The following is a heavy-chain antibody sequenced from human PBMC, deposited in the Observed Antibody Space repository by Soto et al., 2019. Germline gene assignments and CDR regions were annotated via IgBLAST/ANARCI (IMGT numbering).Heavy chain of an antibody. D-gene: IGHD2-21*01. Sequence: SVKVSCKASGGTFSSYTISWVRQAPGQGLEWMGRIIPILGIANYAQKFQGRVTITADKSTSTAYMELRSLRSEDTAVYYCARDLAYCGGDCYSDAFDIWGQGTMVTVSS. CDR2: IIPILGIA. CDR3: ARDLAYCGGDCYSDAFDI. V-gene: IGHV1-69*04. CDR1: GGTFSSYT. J-gene: IGHJ3*02.